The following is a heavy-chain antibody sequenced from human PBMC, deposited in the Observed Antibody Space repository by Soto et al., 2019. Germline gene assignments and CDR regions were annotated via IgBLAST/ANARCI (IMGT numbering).Heavy chain of an antibody. CDR3: ARETFPGYYYDSSGSYGMDV. Sequence: ASVKVSGKASGYTFTGYYMHWVRQAPGQGLEWMGWINPNSGGTNYAQKFQGRVTMTRDTSISTAYMELSRLRSDDTAVYYCARETFPGYYYDSSGSYGMDVWGQGTTVTVSS. CDR1: GYTFTGYY. CDR2: INPNSGGT. D-gene: IGHD3-22*01. J-gene: IGHJ6*02. V-gene: IGHV1-2*02.